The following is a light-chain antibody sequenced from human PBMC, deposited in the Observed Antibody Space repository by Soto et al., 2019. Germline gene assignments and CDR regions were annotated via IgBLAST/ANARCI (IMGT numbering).Light chain of an antibody. J-gene: IGLJ2*01. Sequence: QSVLTQPASVSGSPGQSITISCTGTSSDVGGYNYVSWYQQHPGKAPKLMIYDVSNRPSGVSNRFSGSKSVNTASLIISGLQAEDEADYYCSSYTSSSPVVFGGGTKVTVL. CDR3: SSYTSSSPVV. CDR2: DVS. CDR1: SSDVGGYNY. V-gene: IGLV2-14*03.